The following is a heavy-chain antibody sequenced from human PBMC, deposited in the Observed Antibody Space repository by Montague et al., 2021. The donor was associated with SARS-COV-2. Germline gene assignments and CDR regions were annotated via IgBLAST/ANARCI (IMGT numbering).Heavy chain of an antibody. CDR3: AGGGGSCSYFS. Sequence: SETLSLTRTVSGGSITSYYWSWIRQPPGKGLECIGYIYTSGSTNYNPSLKSRVTISVDTSKKQFSLKLTSVTAADTAVYYCAGGGGSCSYFSWGQGTLVTVSS. V-gene: IGHV4-4*08. CDR2: IYTSGST. CDR1: GGSITSYY. D-gene: IGHD3-10*01. J-gene: IGHJ4*02.